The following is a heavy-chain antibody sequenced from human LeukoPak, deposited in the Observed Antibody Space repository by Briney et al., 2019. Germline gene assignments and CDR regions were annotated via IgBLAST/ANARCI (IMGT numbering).Heavy chain of an antibody. V-gene: IGHV3-20*04. Sequence: PGGSLRLSCAASGFTFDDYGMSWVRQAPGKGLEWVSGINWNGGSTGYADSVKGRFTISRDNAKNSPYLQMNSLRAEDTALYYCARKGKYYGSGDDAFDIWGQGTMVTVSS. CDR2: INWNGGST. CDR1: GFTFDDYG. D-gene: IGHD3-10*01. CDR3: ARKGKYYGSGDDAFDI. J-gene: IGHJ3*02.